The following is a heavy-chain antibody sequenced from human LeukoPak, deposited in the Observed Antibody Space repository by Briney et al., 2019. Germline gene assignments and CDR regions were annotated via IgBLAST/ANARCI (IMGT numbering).Heavy chain of an antibody. CDR1: GGSISSYY. CDR3: ARVRKESPGWAFDI. CDR2: IYYSGST. Sequence: SETLSPTCTVSGGSISSYYWSWIRQPPGRGLEWIGYIYYSGSTHYNPSLKSRVTISVDTSKNQFSLKLSSVTAADTAVYYCARVRKESPGWAFDIWGQGTMVTVSS. J-gene: IGHJ3*02. V-gene: IGHV4-59*01.